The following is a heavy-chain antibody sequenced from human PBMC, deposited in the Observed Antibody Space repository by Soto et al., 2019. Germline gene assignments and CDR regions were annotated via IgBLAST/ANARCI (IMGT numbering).Heavy chain of an antibody. V-gene: IGHV4-30-4*01. Sequence: SETLSLTCSVSGGTINSGDYFWSWIRQPPGKGLEWIGPIFYTGSTYYSPSLKRRASMSMDTSKNLLSLRLRSLTAADTAVYFCARGKATLYRHYYFDYWGQGTPVTVSS. CDR2: IFYTGST. CDR3: ARGKATLYRHYYFDY. J-gene: IGHJ4*02. CDR1: GGTINSGDYF. D-gene: IGHD5-12*01.